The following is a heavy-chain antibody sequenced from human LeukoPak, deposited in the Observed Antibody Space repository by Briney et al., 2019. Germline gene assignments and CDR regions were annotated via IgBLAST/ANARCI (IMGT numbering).Heavy chain of an antibody. CDR3: AREPQWLVQEYYFDY. J-gene: IGHJ4*02. D-gene: IGHD6-19*01. Sequence: PGGSLRLSCAASGFTFSDYYMSWIRQAPGKGLEWVSYISSSGSTTYYADSVKGRFTISRDNAKNSLYLQMNSLRAEDTAVYYCAREPQWLVQEYYFDYWGQGTLVTVCS. CDR1: GFTFSDYY. CDR2: ISSSGSTT. V-gene: IGHV3-11*04.